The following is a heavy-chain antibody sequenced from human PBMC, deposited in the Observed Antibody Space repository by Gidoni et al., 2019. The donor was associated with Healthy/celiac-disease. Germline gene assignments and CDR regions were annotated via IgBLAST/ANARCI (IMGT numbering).Heavy chain of an antibody. D-gene: IGHD6-19*01. CDR2: IKQDGSEK. Sequence: EVQLVESGGGLVQPGGSLRLSCAASGFTFSSYWMSWVRQAPGKGLEWVANIKQDGSEKYYVDSVKGRFTISRDNAKNSLYLQMNSLRAEDTAVYYCARERTEAFSGWGTYFDYWGQGTLVTVSS. V-gene: IGHV3-7*03. J-gene: IGHJ4*02. CDR3: ARERTEAFSGWGTYFDY. CDR1: GFTFSSYW.